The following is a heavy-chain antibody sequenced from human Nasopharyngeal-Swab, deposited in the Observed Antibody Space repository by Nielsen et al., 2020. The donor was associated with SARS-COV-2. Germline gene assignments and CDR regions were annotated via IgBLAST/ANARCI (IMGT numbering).Heavy chain of an antibody. CDR3: TFDSSGYYPHDAFDI. V-gene: IGHV3-49*04. CDR1: GFTFGDYA. J-gene: IGHJ3*02. Sequence: GGSLRLSCTASGFTFGDYAMSWVRQAPGKGLEWVGFIRSKAYGGTTEYAASVKGRFTISRDDSKSIAHLQMNSLKTEDTAVYYCTFDSSGYYPHDAFDIWDQGTMVTVSS. CDR2: IRSKAYGGTT. D-gene: IGHD3-22*01.